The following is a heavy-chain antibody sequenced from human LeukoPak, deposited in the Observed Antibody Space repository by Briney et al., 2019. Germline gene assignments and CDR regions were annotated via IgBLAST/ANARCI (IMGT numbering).Heavy chain of an antibody. CDR1: GFRFSSYA. CDR3: AKLPRAMAAVAY. V-gene: IGHV3-23*01. CDR2: VSSSGGNT. J-gene: IGHJ4*02. Sequence: GGSLGLSCAASGFRFSSYATSWVRQAPGKGLEWVSTVSSSGGNTYYADSVKGRFTISRDNSKDTLYLQMNSLRAEDTAVYYCAKLPRAMAAVAYWGQGTLVTVSS. D-gene: IGHD6-19*01.